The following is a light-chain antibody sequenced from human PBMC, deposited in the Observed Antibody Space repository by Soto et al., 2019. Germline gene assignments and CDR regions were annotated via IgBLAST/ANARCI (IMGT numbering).Light chain of an antibody. CDR2: KAS. CDR1: QSISSW. V-gene: IGKV1-5*03. Sequence: DIQMTQSPSTLSASVGDRVNITCRASQSISSWLAWYQQKPGKAPKLLIYKASSLESGVPSRFSGSGSGTEFTLTISSMQPDDFGTYYCQQHNRYPWTFGQGTKVDI. CDR3: QQHNRYPWT. J-gene: IGKJ1*01.